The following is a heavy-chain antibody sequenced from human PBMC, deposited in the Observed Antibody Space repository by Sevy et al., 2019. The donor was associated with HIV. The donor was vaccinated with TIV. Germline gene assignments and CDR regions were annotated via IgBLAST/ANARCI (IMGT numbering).Heavy chain of an antibody. Sequence: ASVKVSCKASGYTFTSYGISWVRQAPGQGLEWMGWISAYNGNTNYAQKLQGRVTMTTDTSTRTAYMELRSLRSDDTAVYYCAREGPGYCISTSCYSSRFDYWGQGTLVTVSS. CDR3: AREGPGYCISTSCYSSRFDY. V-gene: IGHV1-18*01. CDR2: ISAYNGNT. D-gene: IGHD2-2*01. CDR1: GYTFTSYG. J-gene: IGHJ4*02.